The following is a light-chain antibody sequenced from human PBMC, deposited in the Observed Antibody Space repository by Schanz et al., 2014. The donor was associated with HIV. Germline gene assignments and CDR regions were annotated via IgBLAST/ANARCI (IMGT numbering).Light chain of an antibody. CDR3: CSHAGSSTWV. CDR2: EVS. J-gene: IGLJ2*01. CDR1: SSDVGSYNF. V-gene: IGLV2-23*02. Sequence: QSALTQPASVSGSPGQSITISCTGTSSDVGSYNFLSWYQQHPGKAPKLMIYEVSKRPSGVSSRFSGSKSGNTASLAISGLRSEDEADYYCCSHAGSSTWVFGGGTKLTVL.